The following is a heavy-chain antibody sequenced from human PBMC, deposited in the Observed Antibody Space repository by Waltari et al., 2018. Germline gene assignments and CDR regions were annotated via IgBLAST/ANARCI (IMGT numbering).Heavy chain of an antibody. Sequence: QVQLQESGPGLVKPSQTLSLTCTVSGGSISSGDYYWSWIRQPPGKGLEWIGYIYYSGGTSYNPSLKMRVTISVDTSKNQFSLKLSSVTAADTAVYYCAGQPYYYGSGNTAFDIWGQGTMVTVSS. V-gene: IGHV4-30-4*08. J-gene: IGHJ3*02. CDR3: AGQPYYYGSGNTAFDI. CDR2: IYYSGGT. CDR1: GGSISSGDYY. D-gene: IGHD3-10*01.